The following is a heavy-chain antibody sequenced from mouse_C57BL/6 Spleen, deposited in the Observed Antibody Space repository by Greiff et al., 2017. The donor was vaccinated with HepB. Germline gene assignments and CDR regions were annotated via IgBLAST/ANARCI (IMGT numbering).Heavy chain of an antibody. CDR1: GYTFTSYW. CDR2: IDPSDSET. D-gene: IGHD2-4*01. V-gene: IGHV1-52*01. CDR3: ARGGIGLRRGYYYAMDY. J-gene: IGHJ4*01. Sequence: QVQLQQPGAELVRPGSSVKLSCKASGYTFTSYWMHWVKQRPIQGLEWIGNIDPSDSETHYNQKFKDKATLTVDKSSSPAYMQLSSLTSEDSAVYYCARGGIGLRRGYYYAMDYWGQGTSVTVSS.